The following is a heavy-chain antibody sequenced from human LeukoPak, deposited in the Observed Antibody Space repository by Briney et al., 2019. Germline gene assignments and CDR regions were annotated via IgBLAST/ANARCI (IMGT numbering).Heavy chain of an antibody. Sequence: GGSLRLSCAASGFTFSSYSMNWVRQAPGKGLEWVSSISSSSSYIYYADSVKGRFTISRDNARNSLYLQMNSLRAEDTAVYYCARVAYYYYYMDVWGKGTTVTVSS. CDR3: ARVAYYYYYMDV. CDR1: GFTFSSYS. CDR2: ISSSSSYI. J-gene: IGHJ6*03. V-gene: IGHV3-21*01.